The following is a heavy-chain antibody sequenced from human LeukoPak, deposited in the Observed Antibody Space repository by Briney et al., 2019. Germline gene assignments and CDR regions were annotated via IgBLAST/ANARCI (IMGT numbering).Heavy chain of an antibody. D-gene: IGHD1-20*01. Sequence: SGTLSLTCAVSGGSISSSNWWSWVRQPPGKGLEWIGEIYHSGSTNYNPSLKSRVTISVDKSKNQFSLKLSSVTAADTAVYYCARDKYNWNDAGAFDIWGQGTMVTVSS. V-gene: IGHV4-4*02. CDR3: ARDKYNWNDAGAFDI. CDR2: IYHSGST. CDR1: GGSISSSNW. J-gene: IGHJ3*02.